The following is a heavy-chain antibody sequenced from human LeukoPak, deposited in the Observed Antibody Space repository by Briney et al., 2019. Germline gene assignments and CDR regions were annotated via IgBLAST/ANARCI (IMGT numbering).Heavy chain of an antibody. V-gene: IGHV3-9*01. CDR2: ISWNSGSI. CDR3: ARDNGRFCDDF. Sequence: GGSLRLSCAASGFTFDDYAMHWVRQAPGKGLEWVSGISWNSGSIGYADSVKGRFTVSRDNTKNTFFLQMNSLRVDDTALYYCARDNGRFCDDFWGQGTLVTVSP. J-gene: IGHJ4*02. D-gene: IGHD3-3*01. CDR1: GFTFDDYA.